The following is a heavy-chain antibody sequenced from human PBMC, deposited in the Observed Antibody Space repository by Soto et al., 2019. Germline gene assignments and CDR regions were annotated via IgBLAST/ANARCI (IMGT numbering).Heavy chain of an antibody. CDR1: GGSFSGYY. V-gene: IGHV4-34*01. Sequence: QVQLQQWGAGLLKPSETLSLTCAVYGGSFSGYYWSWIRQPPGKGLEWIGEINHSGSTNYNPSLKSRVTISVDTSKNQFSLKLSSVTAADTAVYYCARGGVAARTGNYYYMDVWGKGTTVTVSS. CDR2: INHSGST. D-gene: IGHD6-6*01. J-gene: IGHJ6*03. CDR3: ARGGVAARTGNYYYMDV.